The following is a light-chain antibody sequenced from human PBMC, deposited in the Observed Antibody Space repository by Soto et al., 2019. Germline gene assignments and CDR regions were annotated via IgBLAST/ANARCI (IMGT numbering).Light chain of an antibody. J-gene: IGLJ1*01. CDR2: EVS. Sequence: QSALTQPPSASGSPGQSVTISCTGTSSDVGGYNYVSWYQQHPGKAPKLMIYEVSKRPSGVPDRFSGSKSGNTASLTVSGLQAEDEAEYYCSSYAGSNNVYVFGTGTKVTVL. CDR1: SSDVGGYNY. V-gene: IGLV2-8*01. CDR3: SSYAGSNNVYV.